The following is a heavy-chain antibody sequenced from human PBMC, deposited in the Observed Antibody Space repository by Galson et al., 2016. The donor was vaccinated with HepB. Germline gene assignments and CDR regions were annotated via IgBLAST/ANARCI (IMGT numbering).Heavy chain of an antibody. D-gene: IGHD1-26*01. CDR2: ISRSGDST. V-gene: IGHV3-23*01. CDR1: GFTFSNYG. Sequence: SLRLSCAASGFTFSNYGMTWVRQAPGKGLEVVSSISRSGDSTDYADSVKGRFTISRDNSKNTLSLQMNSLIAEDTAIYYCVQGSTAPAVWGKGTTVTVSS. CDR3: VQGSTAPAV. J-gene: IGHJ6*04.